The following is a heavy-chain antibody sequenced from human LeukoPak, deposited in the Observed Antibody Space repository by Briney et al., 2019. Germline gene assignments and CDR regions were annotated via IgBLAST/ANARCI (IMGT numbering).Heavy chain of an antibody. Sequence: ASVKVSCKVSGYTLTELSMHWVRQAPGKGLEWMGGFDPEDGETIYAQKFQGRVTMTEDISTDTAYMELSSLRSEDTAVYYCATDRGVYYDFWSGYDYWGQGTLVTVSS. V-gene: IGHV1-24*01. J-gene: IGHJ4*02. CDR3: ATDRGVYYDFWSGYDY. CDR1: GYTLTELS. D-gene: IGHD3-3*01. CDR2: FDPEDGET.